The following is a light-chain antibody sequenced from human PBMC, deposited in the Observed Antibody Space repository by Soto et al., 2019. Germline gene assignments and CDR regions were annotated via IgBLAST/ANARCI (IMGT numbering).Light chain of an antibody. CDR2: GAS. Sequence: EIVLTQSPGTLSLSPGERATLSCRASQSVSSSSLAWYQQKPGQAPRLLIYGASSRATGIPDRFSGSGSGKDYTLTISRREPEDFAVYYCYQYRSATPWAFGQGTKVEIK. J-gene: IGKJ1*01. V-gene: IGKV3-20*01. CDR1: QSVSSSS. CDR3: YQYRSATPWA.